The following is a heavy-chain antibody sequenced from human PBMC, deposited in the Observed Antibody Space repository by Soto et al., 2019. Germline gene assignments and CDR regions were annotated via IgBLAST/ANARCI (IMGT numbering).Heavy chain of an antibody. Sequence: SETLSLTCAVSCGSISSSNWWSWVRQPPGKGLEWIGEIYHSGSTNYNPSLKSRVTISVDKSKNQFSLKLSSVTAADTAVYYCARDRATCCSGWYEWGQGTLVTISS. D-gene: IGHD6-19*01. V-gene: IGHV4-4*02. CDR1: CGSISSSNW. J-gene: IGHJ4*02. CDR3: ARDRATCCSGWYE. CDR2: IYHSGST.